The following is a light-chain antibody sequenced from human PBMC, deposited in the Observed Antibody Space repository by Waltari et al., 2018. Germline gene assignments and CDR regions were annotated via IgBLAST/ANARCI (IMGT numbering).Light chain of an antibody. J-gene: IGKJ4*01. CDR3: QQSDNTPLT. V-gene: IGKV1-39*01. Sequence: DIQMTQSPSSLSASVGDRVTITCRASQSISSYLNWYKQKPGKAPNLLIYAASSLQSGVRSRFSGSGSGTDFTLTISSLQPEDFATYYCQQSDNTPLTFGGGTKVEIK. CDR1: QSISSY. CDR2: AAS.